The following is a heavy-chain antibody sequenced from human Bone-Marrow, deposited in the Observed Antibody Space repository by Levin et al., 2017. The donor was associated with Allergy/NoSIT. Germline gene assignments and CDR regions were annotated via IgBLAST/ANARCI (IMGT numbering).Heavy chain of an antibody. CDR2: INSDGSNT. J-gene: IGHJ4*02. Sequence: LSLTCAASGLTFSSSWMHWVRQAPGKGLVWVSRINSDGSNTDYADSVKGRFTISRDNAKNTLYLQMNSLRAEDTAVYYCARGGCGSTSCFTRPDYWGQGTLVTVSS. D-gene: IGHD2-2*01. V-gene: IGHV3-74*01. CDR3: ARGGCGSTSCFTRPDY. CDR1: GLTFSSSW.